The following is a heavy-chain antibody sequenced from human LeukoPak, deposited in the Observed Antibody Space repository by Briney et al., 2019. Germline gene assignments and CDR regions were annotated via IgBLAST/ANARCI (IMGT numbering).Heavy chain of an antibody. V-gene: IGHV1-18*01. CDR1: GYTFTSYG. Sequence: GASVKVSCKASGYTFTSYGISWVRQAPGQGLEWMGWISPYNGTTNYAQKLQGRVTMTTDTSTSTAYMELRSLRSDDTAVYYCARPGGSSWLHEYYFDYWGQGTLVTVSS. CDR3: ARPGGSSWLHEYYFDY. CDR2: ISPYNGTT. D-gene: IGHD6-13*01. J-gene: IGHJ4*02.